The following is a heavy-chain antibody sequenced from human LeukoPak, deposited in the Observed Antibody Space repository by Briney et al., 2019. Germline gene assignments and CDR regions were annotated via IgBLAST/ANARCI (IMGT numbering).Heavy chain of an antibody. CDR2: IYSGGST. CDR3: ARAGYCSGGSCRINYYYGMDV. V-gene: IGHV3-53*01. J-gene: IGHJ6*04. CDR1: GFTVSSNY. Sequence: GGSLRLSCAASGFTVSSNYMSWVRQAPGKGLEWVSVIYSGGSTYYAYSVKGRFTISRDNSKNTLYLQMNSLRAEDTAVYYCARAGYCSGGSCRINYYYGMDVWGKGTTVTVSS. D-gene: IGHD2-15*01.